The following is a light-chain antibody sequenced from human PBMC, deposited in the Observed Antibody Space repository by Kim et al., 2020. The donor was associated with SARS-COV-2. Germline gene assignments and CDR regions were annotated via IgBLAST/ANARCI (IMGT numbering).Light chain of an antibody. J-gene: IGLJ3*02. CDR1: TGAVTDGQF. V-gene: IGLV7-46*01. CDR3: LLSYSGTQV. CDR2: DTT. Sequence: PGGTLTLTCDSRTGAVTDGQFPYSLQQKPGQVPRAPISDTTNNQSWAPARFSGSRLGGKAALTLSGAQPEDEAVYYCLLSYSGTQVFGGGTQLTVL.